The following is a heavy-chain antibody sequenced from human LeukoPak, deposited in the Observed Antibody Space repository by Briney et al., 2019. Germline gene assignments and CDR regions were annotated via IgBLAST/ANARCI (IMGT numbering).Heavy chain of an antibody. V-gene: IGHV1-69*06. CDR1: GYTFTSYG. J-gene: IGHJ6*03. D-gene: IGHD4-23*01. CDR2: IIPIFGTA. CDR3: ARVGGNHYYYYYMDV. Sequence: SVKVSCTASGYTFTSYGISWVRQAPGQGLEWMGGIIPIFGTANYAQKFQGRVTITADKSTSTAYMELSSLRSEGTAVYYCARVGGNHYYYYYMDVWSKGTTVTVSS.